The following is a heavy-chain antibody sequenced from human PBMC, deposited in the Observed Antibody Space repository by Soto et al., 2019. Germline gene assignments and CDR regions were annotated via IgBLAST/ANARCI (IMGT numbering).Heavy chain of an antibody. V-gene: IGHV4-59*01. J-gene: IGHJ6*02. Sequence: ETLFLTSTVAGCYITSYYCSWIRRPPGKGREWIAYIYDTGISGYTPSTSYNPSLKSRVTMSVDTSKSQFSLKLTSVTAADTAVYYCARGEDAFFYYGLDFWGQGITVTVSS. CDR2: IYDTGISGYTPST. CDR3: ARGEDAFFYYGLDF. CDR1: GCYITSYY.